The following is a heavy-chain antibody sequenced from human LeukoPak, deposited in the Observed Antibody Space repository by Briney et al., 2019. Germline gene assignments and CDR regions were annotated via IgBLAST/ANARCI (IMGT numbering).Heavy chain of an antibody. D-gene: IGHD4-17*01. CDR3: AINGDYFDY. J-gene: IGHJ4*02. CDR1: GGSVSSGSYY. V-gene: IGHV4-61*01. CDR2: IYYSGST. Sequence: SETLSLTCTVSGGSVSSGSYYWSWIRQPPGKGLEWIGYIYYSGSTNYNPTLKSRVTISVDTSKNQFSLKLSSVAAADTAVYYCAINGDYFDYWGQGTLVTVSS.